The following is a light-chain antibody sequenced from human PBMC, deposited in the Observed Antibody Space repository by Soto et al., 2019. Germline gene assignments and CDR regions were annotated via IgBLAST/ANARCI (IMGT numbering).Light chain of an antibody. CDR1: QGISSL. V-gene: IGKV1-12*01. J-gene: IGKJ4*01. Sequence: LQMTQSPSSVSASVGDRVTITCRASQGISSLLAWYQQKPGKAPNLLIHTASSLQSGVPSRFSGSGSGTDFTLAISSLQPEDFATYSCQRANSFPLTFGGGTKVEIK. CDR2: TAS. CDR3: QRANSFPLT.